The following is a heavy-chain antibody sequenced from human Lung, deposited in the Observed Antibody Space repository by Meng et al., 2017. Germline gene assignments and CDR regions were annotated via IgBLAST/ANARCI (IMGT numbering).Heavy chain of an antibody. CDR1: GFTFNTYA. Sequence: QVERVEVGGGVVQPGGSLRLSCAASGFTFNTYAMHWVRQAPGKGLEWVSLMSFDGAQIYYSDSVRGRFTISRDNSKNTLYLQMNSLRAEDTAVYYCARDKPPNDVWGRGTLVTVSS. CDR3: ARDKPPNDV. J-gene: IGHJ2*01. CDR2: MSFDGAQI. V-gene: IGHV3-30*01.